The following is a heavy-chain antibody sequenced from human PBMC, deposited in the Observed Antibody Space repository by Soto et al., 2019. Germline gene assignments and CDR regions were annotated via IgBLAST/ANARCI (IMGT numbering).Heavy chain of an antibody. J-gene: IGHJ4*02. D-gene: IGHD3-9*01. Sequence: TLSLTCTVSGGSISSGGYYWSWIRQHPGKGLEWIGYIYYSGSTYYNPSLKSRVTISVDTSKNQFSLKLSSVTAADTAVYYCARGYYDILTGSRLDYWGQGTLVTSPQ. CDR3: ARGYYDILTGSRLDY. CDR1: GGSISSGGYY. CDR2: IYYSGST. V-gene: IGHV4-31*03.